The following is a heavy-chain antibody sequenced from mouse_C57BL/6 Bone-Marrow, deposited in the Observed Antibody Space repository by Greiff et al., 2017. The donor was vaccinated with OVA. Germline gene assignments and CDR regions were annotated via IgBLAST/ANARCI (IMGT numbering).Heavy chain of an antibody. Sequence: EVQLQQSGPELVKPGASVKISCKASGYSFTDYNMNWVKQSNGKSLEWIGVINPNYGTTSYNQKFKGKATLTVDQSSSPAYMQLNSLTSEDSAVYYCARKHDYDGYYYAMDYWGQGTSVTVSS. V-gene: IGHV1-39*01. CDR3: ARKHDYDGYYYAMDY. CDR2: INPNYGTT. CDR1: GYSFTDYN. J-gene: IGHJ4*01. D-gene: IGHD2-4*01.